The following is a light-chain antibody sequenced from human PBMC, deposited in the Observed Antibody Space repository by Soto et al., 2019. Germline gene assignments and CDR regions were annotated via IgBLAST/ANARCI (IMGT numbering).Light chain of an antibody. CDR2: DAS. CDR1: QSISNW. CDR3: QQYDNLPFT. J-gene: IGKJ5*01. V-gene: IGKV1-5*01. Sequence: IQMTHAPPTLSASVLDRVTITCRASQSISNWLAWYQQKPGKAPKLLIYDASTLGSGVPSRFSGSGSGTEFTLTISSLQPEDIATYYCQQYDNLPFTFGQGTRLEIK.